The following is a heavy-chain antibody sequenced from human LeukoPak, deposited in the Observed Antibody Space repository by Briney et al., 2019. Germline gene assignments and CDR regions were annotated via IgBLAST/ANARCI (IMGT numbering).Heavy chain of an antibody. D-gene: IGHD5-18*01. Sequence: PGGSLRLSCGASGFTFSNYGMSWVRQAPGKGLEWVSAISGSGGSTYYADSVKGRFTISRDNSKNTLYLQMNSLRAEDTAVYYCAKIKLWPNFFDYWGQGTLVTVSS. J-gene: IGHJ4*02. CDR1: GFTFSNYG. CDR2: ISGSGGST. V-gene: IGHV3-23*01. CDR3: AKIKLWPNFFDY.